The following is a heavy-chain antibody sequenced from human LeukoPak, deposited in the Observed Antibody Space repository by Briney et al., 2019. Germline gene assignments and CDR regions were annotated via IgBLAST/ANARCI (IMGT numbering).Heavy chain of an antibody. CDR3: ARHVRRRDAFDI. D-gene: IGHD2-8*01. CDR2: IYYSGST. CDR1: GGSISSYY. J-gene: IGHJ3*02. V-gene: IGHV4-59*08. Sequence: PSETLSLTCTVSGGSISSYYWSWIRQPAGKGLEWIGYIYYSGSTNYNPSLKSRVTISVDTSKNQFSLKLSSVTAADTAVYYCARHVRRRDAFDIWGQGTMVTVSS.